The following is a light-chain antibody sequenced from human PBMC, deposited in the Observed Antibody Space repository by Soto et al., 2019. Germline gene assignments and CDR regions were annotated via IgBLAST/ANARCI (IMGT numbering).Light chain of an antibody. V-gene: IGKV3D-20*02. CDR1: QRVNSAY. CDR2: GAS. J-gene: IGKJ1*01. Sequence: EIVLTQSPGTLSLSPGERATLSCRASQRVNSAYLAWYQVRVGQAPRLLVFGASTRASGIPARFSGSGSGTDFTLTISSLEPEDFAIYFCQQRGNWWTFGQGTKV. CDR3: QQRGNWWT.